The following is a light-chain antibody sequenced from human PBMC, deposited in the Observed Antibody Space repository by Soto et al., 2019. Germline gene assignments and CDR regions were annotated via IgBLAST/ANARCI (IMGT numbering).Light chain of an antibody. J-gene: IGKJ4*01. CDR2: AAS. CDR3: QQLNSYPLT. Sequence: IQLTQSPSSLSASVGDRVTITCRASQGISSFLSWHQQKPGKAPKLLIYAASTLQSGVPSRFSGSGSGTDFTLTISSLRPEDFAAYYCQQLNSYPLTFGGGTKVEIK. CDR1: QGISSF. V-gene: IGKV1-9*01.